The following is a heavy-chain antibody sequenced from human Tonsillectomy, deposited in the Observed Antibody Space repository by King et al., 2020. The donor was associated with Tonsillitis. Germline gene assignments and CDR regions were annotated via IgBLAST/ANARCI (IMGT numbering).Heavy chain of an antibody. V-gene: IGHV3-30*03. D-gene: IGHD3-22*01. Sequence: VQLVESGGGVVQPGRSLRLSCAASGFTLSSYGMHWVRQAPGKGLEWVAVISYDGSYKYYVDSVMGRFTISRDNSKNTLYLQMNSLRAEDTAVYYCATPRDYDSSGYPDYWGQGTLVTVSS. CDR3: ATPRDYDSSGYPDY. CDR1: GFTLSSYG. J-gene: IGHJ4*02. CDR2: ISYDGSYK.